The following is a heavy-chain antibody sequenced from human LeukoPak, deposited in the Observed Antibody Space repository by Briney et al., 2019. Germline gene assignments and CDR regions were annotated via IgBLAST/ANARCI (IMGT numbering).Heavy chain of an antibody. D-gene: IGHD3-10*01. CDR1: GGSFSGYY. V-gene: IGHV4-34*09. CDR3: ARESLERASGNHPDAFDI. Sequence: SEALSLTCAAYGGSFSGYYWNWIRQPPGRGLEWIGEINHRGSTTYNPSLRSRVTISVDTSKKQFSLKLSSVTAADTAVYYCARESLERASGNHPDAFDIWGQGTMVTVSS. J-gene: IGHJ3*02. CDR2: INHRGST.